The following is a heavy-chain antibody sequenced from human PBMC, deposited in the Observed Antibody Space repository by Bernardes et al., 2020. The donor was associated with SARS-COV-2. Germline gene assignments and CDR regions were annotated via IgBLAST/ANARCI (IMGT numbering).Heavy chain of an antibody. V-gene: IGHV4-59*11. CDR2: IYYSGGT. CDR3: AGDFDY. J-gene: IGHJ4*02. Sequence: SETLSLTCTVSGGSISSHYWSWIRQPPGKGLEWIGYIYYSGGTKYNPSLKSRVTISVDTSKNQFSLKLSSVTAADTAVYYCAGDFDYWGQGTLVTVSS. CDR1: GGSISSHY.